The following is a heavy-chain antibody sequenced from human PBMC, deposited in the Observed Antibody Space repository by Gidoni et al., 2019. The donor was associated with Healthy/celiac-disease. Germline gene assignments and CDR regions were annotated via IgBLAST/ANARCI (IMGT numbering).Heavy chain of an antibody. D-gene: IGHD2-8*01. J-gene: IGHJ4*02. Sequence: EVQLVESGGGLVQPGGSLRLSCAASGFTFSSYWMSWVRQAPGKGLEWVANIKQDGSEKYYVDSVKGRFTISRDNAKNSLYLQMNSLRAEDTAVYYCARDGDIVLMAPAYWGQGTLVTVSS. V-gene: IGHV3-7*01. CDR1: GFTFSSYW. CDR3: ARDGDIVLMAPAY. CDR2: IKQDGSEK.